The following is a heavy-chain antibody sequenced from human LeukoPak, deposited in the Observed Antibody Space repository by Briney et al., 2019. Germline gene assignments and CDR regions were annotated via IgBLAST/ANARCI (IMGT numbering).Heavy chain of an antibody. CDR3: AKVRGYEYYFDY. V-gene: IGHV3-23*01. Sequence: PGGSLRLSCAASGFTFSNYPMNWVRQAPGKGLEWVSAITSDGSRTYNADSVKGRFTISRDNSKNTLYLQMNSLRAEDTAVYYCAKVRGYEYYFDYWGQGTLVTVSS. D-gene: IGHD5-12*01. CDR1: GFTFSNYP. J-gene: IGHJ4*02. CDR2: ITSDGSRT.